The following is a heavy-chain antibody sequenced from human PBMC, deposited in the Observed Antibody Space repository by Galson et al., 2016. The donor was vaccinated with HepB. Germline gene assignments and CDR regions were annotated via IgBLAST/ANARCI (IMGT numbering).Heavy chain of an antibody. CDR2: IIPMFPTA. V-gene: IGHV1-69*13. J-gene: IGHJ5*02. Sequence: SVKVSCKASGGTFSSYSISWVRQAPGQGLEWMGGIIPMFPTASYAQKFQGRLTITADESTTTAYMELSSLRSDDTAVYYCARSVPATYFDPWGQGTLVTVSS. D-gene: IGHD2-2*01. CDR1: GGTFSSYS. CDR3: ARSVPATYFDP.